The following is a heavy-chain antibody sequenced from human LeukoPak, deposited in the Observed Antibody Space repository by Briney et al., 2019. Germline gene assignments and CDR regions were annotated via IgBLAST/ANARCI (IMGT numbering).Heavy chain of an antibody. Sequence: PGGSLRLSCAASGFTFSSYGMHWVRQAPGKGLEWVAVISYDGSNKYYADSVKGRFTISRDNSKNTLYLQMNSLRAEDTAVYYCAKDPTSSGWPLCHVDFWGQGTLVTVSS. J-gene: IGHJ4*02. CDR3: AKDPTSSGWPLCHVDF. CDR1: GFTFSSYG. V-gene: IGHV3-30*18. CDR2: ISYDGSNK. D-gene: IGHD6-19*01.